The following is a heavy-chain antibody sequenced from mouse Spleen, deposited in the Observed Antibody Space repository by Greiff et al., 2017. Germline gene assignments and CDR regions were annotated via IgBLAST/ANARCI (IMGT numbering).Heavy chain of an antibody. J-gene: IGHJ3*01. Sequence: EVHLVESGGDLVKPGGSLKLSCAASGFTFSSYGMSWVRQTPDKRLEWVATISSGGSYTYYPDSVKGRFTISRDNAKNTLYLQMSSLKSEDTAMYYCARRGDYDYAWFAYWGQGTLVTVSA. CDR2: ISSGGSYT. V-gene: IGHV5-6*01. CDR3: ARRGDYDYAWFAY. D-gene: IGHD2-4*01. CDR1: GFTFSSYG.